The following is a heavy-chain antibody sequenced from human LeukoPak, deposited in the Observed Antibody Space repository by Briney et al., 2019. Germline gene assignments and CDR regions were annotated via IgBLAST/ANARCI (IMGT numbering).Heavy chain of an antibody. Sequence: ASVKVSCKASGYTFTKYYMHWVRQAPGQGLEWMGIVNPGGGSTNYAQKFQGRVTMTRDTSTSTVYVELSSLRSEDTAVYYCARAGPIVGATIVYYYGMDVWGQGTTVTVSS. CDR3: ARAGPIVGATIVYYYGMDV. CDR1: GYTFTKYY. J-gene: IGHJ6*02. D-gene: IGHD1-26*01. CDR2: VNPGGGST. V-gene: IGHV1-46*01.